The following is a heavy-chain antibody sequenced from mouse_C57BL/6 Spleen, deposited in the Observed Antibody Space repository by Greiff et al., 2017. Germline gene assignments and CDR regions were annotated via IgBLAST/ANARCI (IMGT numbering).Heavy chain of an antibody. CDR2: IDPENGDT. CDR1: GFNIKDDY. V-gene: IGHV14-4*01. J-gene: IGHJ3*01. Sequence: VQLQHSGAALVRPGASVKLSCTASGFNIKDDYMHWVKQRPEQGLEWIGWIDPENGDTEYASKFQGKATIPADTSSNTAYLQLSSLTAEDTAVYYCTTDTTVVAPRFAYRGQGTLVTVSA. D-gene: IGHD1-1*01. CDR3: TTDTTVVAPRFAY.